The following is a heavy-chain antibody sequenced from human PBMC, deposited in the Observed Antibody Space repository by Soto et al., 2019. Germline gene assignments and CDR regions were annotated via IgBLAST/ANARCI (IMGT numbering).Heavy chain of an antibody. CDR3: ERLANIFDFDN. Sequence: GESLKISCQGSGYIFTSFWIGWVRQMPGKGLEWMGIIYPRDSDIRYSPSFQGQVTISADKSISTAYLQWSSLKASDTAMYYCERLANIFDFDNWGHGTLVTVSS. V-gene: IGHV5-51*01. D-gene: IGHD2-21*01. CDR1: GYIFTSFW. CDR2: IYPRDSDI. J-gene: IGHJ4*01.